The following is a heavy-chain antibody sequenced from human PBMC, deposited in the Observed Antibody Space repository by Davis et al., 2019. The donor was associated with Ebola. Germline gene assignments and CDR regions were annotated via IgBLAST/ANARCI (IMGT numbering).Heavy chain of an antibody. Sequence: ESLKISCTVSGGSISSYYWSWSRQPPGKGLELIGYIYYSGSTYYNPSLKSRVTISVDTSKNQFSLKLSSVTAADTAVYYCARVTRYYYDSSGYYSVYYFDYWGQGTLVTVSS. CDR3: ARVTRYYYDSSGYYSVYYFDY. D-gene: IGHD3-22*01. CDR2: IYYSGST. J-gene: IGHJ4*02. V-gene: IGHV4-59*08. CDR1: GGSISSYY.